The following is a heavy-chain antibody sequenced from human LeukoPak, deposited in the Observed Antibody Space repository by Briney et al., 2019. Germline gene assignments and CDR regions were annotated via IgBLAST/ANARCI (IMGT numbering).Heavy chain of an antibody. D-gene: IGHD3-10*01. V-gene: IGHV3-11*05. Sequence: GGSLRLSCAASGFTFSDHYMTWIRQAPGKGLEGVSYIGTSSDNTNYADSVKGRFTISRDNAKNSLYLQMNSLRAEGTAVYYCARAQMIRAGWFGRWGQGTLVAVSS. CDR3: ARAQMIRAGWFGR. CDR2: IGTSSDNT. CDR1: GFTFSDHY. J-gene: IGHJ5*02.